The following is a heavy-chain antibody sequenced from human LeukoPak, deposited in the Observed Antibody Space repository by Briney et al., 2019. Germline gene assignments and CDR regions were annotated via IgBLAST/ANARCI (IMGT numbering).Heavy chain of an antibody. CDR2: LSGSSGDI. D-gene: IGHD3-22*01. J-gene: IGHJ4*02. CDR3: AKPTAITMIVVVTRYYFDY. Sequence: GGSLRLSCTASGFTFSDYFMTWIRQAPGKGLEWVSYLSGSSGDINYADSVKGRFTISRDNSKNTLYLQMNSLRAEDTAVYYCAKPTAITMIVVVTRYYFDYWGQGTLVTVSS. CDR1: GFTFSDYF. V-gene: IGHV3-11*03.